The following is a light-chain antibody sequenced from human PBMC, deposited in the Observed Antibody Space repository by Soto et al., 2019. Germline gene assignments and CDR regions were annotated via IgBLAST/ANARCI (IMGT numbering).Light chain of an antibody. CDR2: EVS. Sequence: QSALTQPASVSGSPGQSITISCTGTNSDVGGYNYVSWYQHNPGKAPKLMIYEVSNRPSAVSNRFSGSKSGSTASLTISGLQAEDEADYYCSSYTSSSTMVFGGGTKLTVL. CDR1: NSDVGGYNY. V-gene: IGLV2-14*01. J-gene: IGLJ2*01. CDR3: SSYTSSSTMV.